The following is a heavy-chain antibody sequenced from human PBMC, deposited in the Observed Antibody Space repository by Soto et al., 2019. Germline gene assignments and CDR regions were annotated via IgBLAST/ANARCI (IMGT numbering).Heavy chain of an antibody. D-gene: IGHD7-27*01. CDR2: ISYDGSNK. CDR3: AKDLLGPVRAYGMDV. Sequence: QVQLVESGGGVVQPGRSLRLSCAASGFTFSSYGMHWVRQAPGKGLEWVAVISYDGSNKYYADSVKGRFTISRDDSKNRLYLQMNSRRAEDTAVDYCAKDLLGPVRAYGMDVWGQGTTVTVSS. CDR1: GFTFSSYG. V-gene: IGHV3-30*18. J-gene: IGHJ6*02.